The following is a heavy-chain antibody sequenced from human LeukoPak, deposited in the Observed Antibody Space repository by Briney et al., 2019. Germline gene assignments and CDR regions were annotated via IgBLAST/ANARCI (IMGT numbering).Heavy chain of an antibody. V-gene: IGHV3-30*18. CDR1: GFTFSKYG. CDR3: AKVQRAYYDILTGHLDF. D-gene: IGHD3-9*01. CDR2: ISYDGSNK. Sequence: GGSLRLSCVASGFTFSKYGMHWVRQAPGKGLEWVAVISYDGSNKYYADSVKGRFTVPRDNSKNTLYLQMNSLRAEDTAVYYCAKVQRAYYDILTGHLDFWGQGTLVTVSS. J-gene: IGHJ4*02.